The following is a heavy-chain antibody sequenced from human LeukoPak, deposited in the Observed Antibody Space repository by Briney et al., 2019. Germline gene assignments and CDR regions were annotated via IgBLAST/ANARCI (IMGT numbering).Heavy chain of an antibody. CDR3: ARVNGYGSGSYLYYFDY. D-gene: IGHD3-10*01. J-gene: IGHJ4*02. CDR2: MNPNSGNT. CDR1: GYTFTSYD. Sequence: ASVKVSCKASGYTFTSYDINWVRQATGQGLEWMGWMNPNSGNTGYAQKFQGRVTITRNTSISRAYMELSSLRSEDTAVYYCARVNGYGSGSYLYYFDYWGQGTLVTVSS. V-gene: IGHV1-8*03.